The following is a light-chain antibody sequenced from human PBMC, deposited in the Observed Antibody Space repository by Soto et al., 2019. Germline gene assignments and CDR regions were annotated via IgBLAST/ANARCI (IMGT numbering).Light chain of an antibody. CDR1: SPNIGRNY. CDR3: ATWDDSLGGPV. V-gene: IGLV1-47*01. Sequence: QPVLTQTPSVSGTPGQRVNISCSGSSPNIGRNYVYLYHQFPGTAPKLLIYRDNERPSGVPDRFSGSKSGTPASLAIRGLRSGDEADYHCATWDDSLGGPVFGGGTKLTV. J-gene: IGLJ2*01. CDR2: RDN.